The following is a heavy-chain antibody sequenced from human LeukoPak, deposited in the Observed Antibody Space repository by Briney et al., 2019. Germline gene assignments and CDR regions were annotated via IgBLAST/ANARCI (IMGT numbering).Heavy chain of an antibody. V-gene: IGHV1-18*01. CDR1: GYTFTSYG. J-gene: IGHJ3*02. CDR3: ARAIAVAGYDAFDI. CDR2: ISAYNGNT. D-gene: IGHD6-19*01. Sequence: ASVKVSCKASGYTFTSYGISWVRQAPGQGLEWMGWISAYNGNTNYAQKLQGRVTMTTDTSTSTAYMELRSLRSDDTAVYYCARAIAVAGYDAFDIWGQGTMVTVCS.